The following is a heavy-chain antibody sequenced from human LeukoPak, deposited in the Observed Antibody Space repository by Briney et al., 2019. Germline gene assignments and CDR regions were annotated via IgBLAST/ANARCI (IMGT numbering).Heavy chain of an antibody. Sequence: GGSLRLSCAASGFTFSSYEMNWVRQAPGKGLEWVSYISSSGSTIYYADSVKGRFTISRDNAKNSLYLQMNSLRAEDTAVYYCARDSALAGKPYYFDYWGQGTLVTVSS. CDR2: ISSSGSTI. D-gene: IGHD1-26*01. CDR3: ARDSALAGKPYYFDY. CDR1: GFTFSSYE. V-gene: IGHV3-48*03. J-gene: IGHJ4*02.